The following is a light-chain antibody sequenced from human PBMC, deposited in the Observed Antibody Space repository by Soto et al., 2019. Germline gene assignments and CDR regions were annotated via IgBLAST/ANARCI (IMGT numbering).Light chain of an antibody. CDR2: WAS. CDR3: QQYYSNPLT. Sequence: DFVMTQSPDSLAVSLGERAAINCKSGQSVLYDSNNKDYLAWYQQKPGHPPKLLIHWASTRQSGVPDRFSGSGSGTDFTLTISNLQAEDVAVYYCQQYYSNPLTFGQGTKLEIK. CDR1: QSVLYDSNNKDY. V-gene: IGKV4-1*01. J-gene: IGKJ2*01.